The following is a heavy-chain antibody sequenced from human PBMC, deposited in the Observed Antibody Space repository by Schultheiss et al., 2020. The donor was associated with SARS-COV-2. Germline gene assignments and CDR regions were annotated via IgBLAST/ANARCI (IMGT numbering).Heavy chain of an antibody. CDR2: INHSGST. V-gene: IGHV4-59*01. D-gene: IGHD3-22*01. CDR1: GGSIRSYY. Sequence: SETLSLTCTVSGGSIRSYYWSWIRQPPGKGLEWIGEINHSGSTNYNPSLKSRVTISVDTSKNQFSLKVTSVTAGDTAVYYCARAKVYYESSGYLDYWGQGTLVTVSS. CDR3: ARAKVYYESSGYLDY. J-gene: IGHJ4*02.